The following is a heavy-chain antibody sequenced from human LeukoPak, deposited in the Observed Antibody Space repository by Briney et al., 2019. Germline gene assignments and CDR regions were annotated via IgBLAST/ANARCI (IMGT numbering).Heavy chain of an antibody. V-gene: IGHV4-59*01. CDR2: IYYSGST. CDR1: GGSISSYY. D-gene: IGHD6-13*01. CDR3: ARGLYSSSWYPLGYSSGFWFDY. Sequence: SETLSLTCTVSGGSISSYYWSWIRQPPGKGLEWIGYIYYSGSTNYNPSLKSRVTMSVDTSKNQFSLKLSSVTAADTAVYYCARGLYSSSWYPLGYSSGFWFDYWGQGTLVTVSS. J-gene: IGHJ4*02.